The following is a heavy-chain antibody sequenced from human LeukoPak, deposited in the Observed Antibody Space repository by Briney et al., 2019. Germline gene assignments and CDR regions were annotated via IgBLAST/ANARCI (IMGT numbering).Heavy chain of an antibody. J-gene: IGHJ3*01. V-gene: IGHV3-48*04. CDR2: INSNGEGV. CDR3: ATDDFTNSVPF. D-gene: IGHD2-8*01. Sequence: PGGYLRLSCVGPPYTFSSYNMNWFRQAPGKGLEWLSYINSNGEGVYYADSVKGRFTISRDNAKNSLYLLMNSLTVEDTALYYCATDDFTNSVPFWGQGTVVTVSS. CDR1: PYTFSSYN.